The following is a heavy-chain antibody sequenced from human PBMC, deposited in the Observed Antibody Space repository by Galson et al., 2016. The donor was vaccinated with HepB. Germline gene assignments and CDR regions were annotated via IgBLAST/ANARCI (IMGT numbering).Heavy chain of an antibody. CDR3: VRVSPVDYYYYMDV. CDR2: ISGRSSYI. CDR1: TFTFSDYS. J-gene: IGHJ6*03. V-gene: IGHV3-21*01. Sequence: SLRLSCAASTFTFSDYSMNWVRQAPGKGLEWVSFISGRSSYIYYADSVEGRFTVSRDNAKNSLYLQMNSLRAEDTAVYYCVRVSPVDYYYYMDVWGRGTTVTVS.